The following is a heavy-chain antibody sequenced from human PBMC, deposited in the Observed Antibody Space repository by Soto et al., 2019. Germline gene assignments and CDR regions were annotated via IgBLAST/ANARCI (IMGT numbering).Heavy chain of an antibody. CDR3: AKGRTAMVVEDYFDY. Sequence: GGALRLSCAASGFTFSSYAMSWVRQAPGKGLEWVSAISGSGGSTYYADSVKGRFTISRDNSKNTLYLQMNSLRAEDTAVYYCAKGRTAMVVEDYFDYWGQGTLVTVSS. D-gene: IGHD5-18*01. J-gene: IGHJ4*02. CDR1: GFTFSSYA. V-gene: IGHV3-23*01. CDR2: ISGSGGST.